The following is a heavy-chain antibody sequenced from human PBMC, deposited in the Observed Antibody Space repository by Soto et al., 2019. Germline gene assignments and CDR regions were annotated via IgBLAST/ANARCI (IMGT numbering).Heavy chain of an antibody. J-gene: IGHJ5*02. V-gene: IGHV1-69*13. D-gene: IGHD5-12*01. Sequence: SVKVSCKASGGTFSSYAISWVRQAPGQGLEWMGGIIPIFGTANYAQKFQGRVTITADESTSTAYMELSSLRSEDTAVYYCARFVASHNWFDPWGQGTLVTVSS. CDR1: GGTFSSYA. CDR3: ARFVASHNWFDP. CDR2: IIPIFGTA.